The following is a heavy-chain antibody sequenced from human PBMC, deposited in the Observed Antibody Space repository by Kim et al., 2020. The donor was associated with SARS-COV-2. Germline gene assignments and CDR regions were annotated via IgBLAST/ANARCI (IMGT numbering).Heavy chain of an antibody. CDR2: IYNSGTT. CDR3: ARRGYFDY. CDR1: DGSISTYY. D-gene: IGHD3-10*01. V-gene: IGHV4-59*13. J-gene: IGHJ4*02. Sequence: SETLSLTCTVSDGSISTYYWSWIRQPPGKGLEYIGCIYNSGTTNYNSSLKSRVTISVDTSKNQVSLRLSSVTAADTAVYYCARRGYFDYWGQGTRVTVSS.